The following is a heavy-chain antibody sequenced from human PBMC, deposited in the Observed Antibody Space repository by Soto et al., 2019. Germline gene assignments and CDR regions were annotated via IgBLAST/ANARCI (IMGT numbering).Heavy chain of an antibody. D-gene: IGHD3-16*01. CDR2: ISDDGTRT. V-gene: IGHV3-23*01. CDR1: GFTFNTFE. CDR3: VTWGWLDF. J-gene: IGHJ5*01. Sequence: EVQLLESGGGLVQPGGSLRLSCAASGFTFNTFEMSWVRQAPGRGLEWVSFISDDGTRTYYADALKGRFTISRDNSKYTLYLQMNSLTVEDTAVYACVTWGWLDFCGQGTLVTVSS.